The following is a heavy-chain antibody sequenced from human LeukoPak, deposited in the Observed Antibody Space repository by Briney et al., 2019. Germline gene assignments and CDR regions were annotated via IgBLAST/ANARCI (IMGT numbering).Heavy chain of an antibody. CDR1: GFTFSTYC. V-gene: IGHV3-7*01. CDR2: IKKDGSEK. CDR3: ARSSDRPWSGERFHF. D-gene: IGHD3-3*01. Sequence: GGSLRLTCAASGFTFSTYCMSWVRQAPGKGLEWVANIKKDGSEKHYVDSVDGRFIIARDDAKNSLYLQMNSLRADDTAVYYCARSSDRPWSGERFHFWGQGTLVTVSS. J-gene: IGHJ4*02.